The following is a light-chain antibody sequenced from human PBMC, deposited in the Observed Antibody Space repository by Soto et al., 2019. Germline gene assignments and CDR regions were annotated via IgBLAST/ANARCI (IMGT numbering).Light chain of an antibody. CDR2: RTF. CDR3: QQYDTSPPS. Sequence: EIVLTQSPGTLSLSPGERATRSGRASQAIASRYLAWYQHQPGQAPRLLIYRTFARAPGIPDRFSGGGSGTDFTLTIRRLEREDFAVYYCQQYDTSPPSFGQGTRLEIK. V-gene: IGKV3-20*01. J-gene: IGKJ5*01. CDR1: QAIASRY.